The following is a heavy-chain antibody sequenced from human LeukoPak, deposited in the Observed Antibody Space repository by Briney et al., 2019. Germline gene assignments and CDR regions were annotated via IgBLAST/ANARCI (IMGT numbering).Heavy chain of an antibody. V-gene: IGHV3-21*04. CDR3: AKGLFSAFDKYLDS. Sequence: GGSLRLSCSASGLDFSSYTMTRVRQAPGKGLEWVSLISATSSDINYAESVRGRFTITRDNAKNSLFLQMDSLRVEDTAIYYCAKGLFSAFDKYLDSWVKGTLVTVSS. CDR1: GLDFSSYT. CDR2: ISATSSDI. D-gene: IGHD5-12*01. J-gene: IGHJ4*02.